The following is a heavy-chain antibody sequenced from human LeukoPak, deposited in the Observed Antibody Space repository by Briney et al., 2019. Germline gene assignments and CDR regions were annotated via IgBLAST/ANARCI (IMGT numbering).Heavy chain of an antibody. CDR2: IIPIFGTA. CDR1: VGTFSSYA. CDR3: ARETSLSLRSFDY. J-gene: IGHJ4*02. V-gene: IGHV1-69*13. D-gene: IGHD5/OR15-5a*01. Sequence: ASVKVSFKASVGTFSSYAISWVRQAPGQGLEWMGGIIPIFGTANYAQKFQGRVTITADESTSTAYMELSSLRSEDTAVYYCARETSLSLRSFDYWGQGTLVTVSS.